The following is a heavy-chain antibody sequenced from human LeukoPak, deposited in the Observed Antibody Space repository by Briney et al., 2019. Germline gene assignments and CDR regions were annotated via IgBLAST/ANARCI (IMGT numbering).Heavy chain of an antibody. Sequence: ASVKVSCKASGYTFTSYYIHWVRQAPGQGLEWLGIINPSGGRTTYGQNFQGRVTMTRDTSTSTVYMELSSLRSEDTAVYYCARGSRFLDYWGQGTLVTVSS. CDR3: ARGSRFLDY. J-gene: IGHJ4*02. D-gene: IGHD3-3*01. CDR1: GYTFTSYY. CDR2: INPSGGRT. V-gene: IGHV1-46*01.